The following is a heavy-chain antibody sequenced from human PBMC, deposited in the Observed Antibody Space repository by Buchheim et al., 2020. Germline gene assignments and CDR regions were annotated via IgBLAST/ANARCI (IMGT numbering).Heavy chain of an antibody. CDR2: IFHSGST. J-gene: IGHJ2*01. D-gene: IGHD4-23*01. CDR3: ARDSPRNYGGISYYFDL. CDR1: GGSIRSNY. Sequence: QVQLQESGPGLVKPSETLSLTCTVSGGSIRSNYWSWIRQPPGKGLEWIGYIFHSGSTNYNSSLKSRVTMSVDTSKNQFSLNLSSVTAADTAVYYCARDSPRNYGGISYYFDLWGRGTL. V-gene: IGHV4-59*01.